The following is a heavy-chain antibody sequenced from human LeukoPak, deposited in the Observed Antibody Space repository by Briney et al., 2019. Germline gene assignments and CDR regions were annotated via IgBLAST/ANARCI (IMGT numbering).Heavy chain of an antibody. CDR1: GFTFSGSA. V-gene: IGHV3-73*01. CDR3: ARARPSMWIDY. D-gene: IGHD5-12*01. Sequence: GALRLSCAASGFTFSGSAMHWVRQASGKGLEWVGRIRSKTNSYSTSYAASVKGRFALSRDDSKNTAYLQMNSLRPEDTAVYYCARARPSMWIDYWGQGTLVTVSS. J-gene: IGHJ4*02. CDR2: IRSKTNSYST.